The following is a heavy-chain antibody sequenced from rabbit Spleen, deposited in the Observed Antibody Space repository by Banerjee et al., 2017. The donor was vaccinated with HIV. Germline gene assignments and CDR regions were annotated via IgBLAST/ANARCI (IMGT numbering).Heavy chain of an antibody. J-gene: IGHJ4*01. CDR1: GGSLNDKDV. CDR2: INIATGKS. D-gene: IGHD6-1*01. V-gene: IGHV1S45*01. Sequence: EQLEEAGGGLVKPEGSLTLTCKASGGSLNDKDVMGWVRQAPGKGLEWIACINIATGKSVYASWAKGRFIMFRTSSTTVTLQMTSLTAADTATYFCARDLVTVIVWNFNLWGQGTLVTVS. CDR3: ARDLVTVIVWNFNL.